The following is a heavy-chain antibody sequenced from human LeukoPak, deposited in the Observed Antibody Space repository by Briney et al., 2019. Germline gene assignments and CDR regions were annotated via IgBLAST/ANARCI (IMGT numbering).Heavy chain of an antibody. Sequence: PSETLSLTCTVSGGSISSSSYYWGWIRQPPGKGLEWIGSIYYSGSTYYNPSLKSRVTISVDTSKNQFSLKLSSVAAADTAVYYCARALKGYFDYWGQGTLVTVSS. CDR3: ARALKGYFDY. CDR2: IYYSGST. V-gene: IGHV4-39*01. CDR1: GGSISSSSYY. J-gene: IGHJ4*02.